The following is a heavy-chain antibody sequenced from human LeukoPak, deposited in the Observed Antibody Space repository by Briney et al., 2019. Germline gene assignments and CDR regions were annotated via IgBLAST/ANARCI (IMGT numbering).Heavy chain of an antibody. CDR1: GYSFTSYW. V-gene: IGHV5-51*01. Sequence: GESLKISCKGSGYSFTSYWIGWVRQMPGKGLEWMGIIYPGDSDTRYSPSFQGQATISADKSISTAYLQWSSLKASDTAMYYCARLTYYYDSSGFKDFDYWGQGTLVTVSS. J-gene: IGHJ4*02. D-gene: IGHD3-22*01. CDR2: IYPGDSDT. CDR3: ARLTYYYDSSGFKDFDY.